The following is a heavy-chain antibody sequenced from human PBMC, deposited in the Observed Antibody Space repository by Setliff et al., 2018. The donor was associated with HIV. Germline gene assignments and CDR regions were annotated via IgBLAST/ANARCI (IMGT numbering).Heavy chain of an antibody. V-gene: IGHV3-7*04. CDR3: ARGAVAGNPNFDY. CDR1: GFTFSNYW. CDR2: IKQDGGEE. D-gene: IGHD6-19*01. J-gene: IGHJ4*02. Sequence: GGSLRLSCAASGFTFSNYWMNWVRQAPGKGLEWVADIKQDGGEENYVDSVKGRFTISRDNARNTLYLQMNSLRAEDTAVYYCARGAVAGNPNFDYWGQGTLVTVSS.